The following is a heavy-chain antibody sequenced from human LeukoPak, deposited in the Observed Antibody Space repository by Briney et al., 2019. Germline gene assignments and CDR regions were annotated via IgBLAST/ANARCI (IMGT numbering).Heavy chain of an antibody. D-gene: IGHD5-24*01. J-gene: IGHJ4*02. CDR2: SSGNI. CDR3: TKWDGYADS. V-gene: IGHV3-23*01. Sequence: GGSLRLSCAASGVTFMNFGITWVRQAPGKGLEWVSGSSGNIYYADSVKGRFTISRDNSKNTLYLQMNSLRDEDTGVYYCTKWDGYADSWGQGTLVTVSS. CDR1: GVTFMNFG.